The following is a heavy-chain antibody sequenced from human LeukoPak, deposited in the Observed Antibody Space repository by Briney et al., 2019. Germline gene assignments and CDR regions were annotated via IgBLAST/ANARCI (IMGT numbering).Heavy chain of an antibody. CDR3: ARAVWYCSSTSCYTVYYYMDV. CDR2: IIPIFGTA. CDR1: GGTFSSYA. V-gene: IGHV1-69*13. D-gene: IGHD2-2*02. J-gene: IGHJ6*03. Sequence: ASVKVSCKASGGTFSSYAISWVRQAPGQGLEWMGRIIPIFGTANYAQKFQGRVTITADESTSTAYMELSSLRSEDTAVYYCARAVWYCSSTSCYTVYYYMDVCGKGTTVTVSS.